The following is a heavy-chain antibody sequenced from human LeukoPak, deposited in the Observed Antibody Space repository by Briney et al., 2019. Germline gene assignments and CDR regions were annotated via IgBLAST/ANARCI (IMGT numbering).Heavy chain of an antibody. D-gene: IGHD3-22*01. Sequence: ASVKVSCKASGGTFSTYTFSWVRQAPGQGLEWIGRIITIFGAANYAQKFQGRVTISADESTGTVYMELRSLRSEDTAVHYCARHDYYDSSGLRKPLFDYWGQGTLVTVSS. V-gene: IGHV1-69*13. CDR3: ARHDYYDSSGLRKPLFDY. CDR1: GGTFSTYT. CDR2: IITIFGAA. J-gene: IGHJ4*02.